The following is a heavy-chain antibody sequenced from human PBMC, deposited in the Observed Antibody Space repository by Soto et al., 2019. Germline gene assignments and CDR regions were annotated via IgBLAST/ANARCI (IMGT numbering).Heavy chain of an antibody. D-gene: IGHD4-17*01. J-gene: IGHJ4*02. V-gene: IGHV3-23*01. Sequence: PGGSLRLSCTASGLPFSNYSMSWVRQDPGKGLEWVSIIGGSGSDTYYADSVKGRFTVSRDNSKNTQYVQMNSLRDEDTAVYYCAETSSYGNYYFDYWGPGTLVTVSS. CDR3: AETSSYGNYYFDY. CDR2: IGGSGSDT. CDR1: GLPFSNYS.